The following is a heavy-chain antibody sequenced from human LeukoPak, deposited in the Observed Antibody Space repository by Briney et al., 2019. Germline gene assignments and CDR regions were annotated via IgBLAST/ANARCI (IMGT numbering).Heavy chain of an antibody. D-gene: IGHD3-9*01. CDR2: IYTSGST. CDR1: GGSISSGSYY. Sequence: SETLSLTCTVSGGSISSGSYYWSWIRQPAGKGLEWIGRIYTSGSTNYNPSLKSRVTISVDTSKNQFSLKLSSVTAADTAVYYCARESHYDILTGYYWVAGMDVWGKGTTVTVSS. CDR3: ARESHYDILTGYYWVAGMDV. V-gene: IGHV4-61*02. J-gene: IGHJ6*04.